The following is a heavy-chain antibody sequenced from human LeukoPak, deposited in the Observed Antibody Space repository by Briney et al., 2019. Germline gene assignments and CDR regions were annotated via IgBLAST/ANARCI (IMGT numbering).Heavy chain of an antibody. V-gene: IGHV3-21*04. Sequence: GGSLRLSCAASGFTFSTYSINWVRRAPGKGLEWVSSISSGSSYIYYADSVKGRFTISRDNAKNSLYLQMNSLRVDDTAVYYCARAAISVSGSYYYYYYMDVWGKGTTVTVSS. CDR3: ARAAISVSGSYYYYYYMDV. CDR1: GFTFSTYS. D-gene: IGHD1-26*01. J-gene: IGHJ6*03. CDR2: ISSGSSYI.